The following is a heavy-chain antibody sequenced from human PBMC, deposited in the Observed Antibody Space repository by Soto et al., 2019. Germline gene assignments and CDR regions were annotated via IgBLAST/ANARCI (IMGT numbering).Heavy chain of an antibody. V-gene: IGHV3-30-3*01. CDR3: ARDRRYYYDNSGPLDY. J-gene: IGHJ4*02. Sequence: GGSLRLSCAASEFTVSSDAMHWVRQAPGKGLEWVAVISYDGSNKYYADSVKGRFTISRDNSKNTLYLQMNSLRAEDTAVYYCARDRRYYYDNSGPLDYWGQGTLVTVSS. CDR2: ISYDGSNK. CDR1: EFTVSSDA. D-gene: IGHD3-22*01.